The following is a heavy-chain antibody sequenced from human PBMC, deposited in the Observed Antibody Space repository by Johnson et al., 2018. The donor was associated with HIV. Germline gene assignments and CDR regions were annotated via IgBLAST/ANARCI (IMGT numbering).Heavy chain of an antibody. CDR2: IRYDGSNR. V-gene: IGHV3-30*02. Sequence: VQLVESGGGVVQPGGSLRLSCAASGFTFSSYGMHWVRQAPGKGLEWVAFIRYDGSNRYYADSVKGRFTISRDNSKNTLYLQMKSLRAEDTAVYYCAKRGSTMRGGAGAFDIWGQGTMVTVS. J-gene: IGHJ3*02. CDR3: AKRGSTMRGGAGAFDI. D-gene: IGHD3-22*01. CDR1: GFTFSSYG.